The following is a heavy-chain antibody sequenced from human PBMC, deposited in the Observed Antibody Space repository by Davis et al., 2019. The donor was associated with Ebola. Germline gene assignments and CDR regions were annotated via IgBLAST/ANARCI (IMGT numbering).Heavy chain of an antibody. CDR1: GWSIRSYY. CDR3: LGGRYGEPFDY. D-gene: IGHD1-14*01. J-gene: IGHJ4*02. Sequence: PSNTLSPPCSAPGWSIRSYYWTWTRQPPGKGLEWIATIYYSVSAHENPSLKSRVTPSVDTAKNQVSLKLTSVTAADTAVYYCLGGRYGEPFDYWGQGTLVTVSS. V-gene: IGHV4-59*01. CDR2: IYYSVSA.